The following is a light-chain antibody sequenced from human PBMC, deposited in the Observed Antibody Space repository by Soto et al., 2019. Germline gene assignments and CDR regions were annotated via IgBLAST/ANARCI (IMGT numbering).Light chain of an antibody. J-gene: IGKJ1*01. CDR2: GAS. V-gene: IGKV3-20*01. CDR3: HQRQSWPRT. CDR1: QSVTSSY. Sequence: EIVLTQSPGTLSLSPGERATLSCRASQSVTSSYLAWYQQKPGQAPRLLIYGASNRATGIPDRFSGGGSGTDFTLTISDVQPEDFALYYCHQRQSWPRTFGQGTKV.